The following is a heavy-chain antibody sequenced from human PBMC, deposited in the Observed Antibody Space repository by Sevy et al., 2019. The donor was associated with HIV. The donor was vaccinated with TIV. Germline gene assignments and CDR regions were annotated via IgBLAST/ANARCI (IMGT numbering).Heavy chain of an antibody. D-gene: IGHD1-26*01. CDR1: GFTFDDYA. J-gene: IGHJ6*03. V-gene: IGHV3-9*01. CDR2: ISWNSGSI. Sequence: GGSLRLSCAASGFTFDDYAMHWVRQAPGKGLEWVSGISWNSGSIGYADSVKGRFTISRDNAKNSLYLQMNSLRAEDTALYYCAKDTATYMDVWGKGTTVTVSS. CDR3: AKDTATYMDV.